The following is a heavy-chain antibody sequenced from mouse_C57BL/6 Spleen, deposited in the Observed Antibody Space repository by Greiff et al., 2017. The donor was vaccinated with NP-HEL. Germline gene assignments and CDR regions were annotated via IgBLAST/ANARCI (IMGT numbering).Heavy chain of an antibody. V-gene: IGHV1-53*01. D-gene: IGHD4-1*01. CDR3: AREGLGRFFDY. J-gene: IGHJ2*01. CDR1: GYTFTSYW. Sequence: QVHVKQPGTELVKPGASVKLSCKASGYTFTSYWMHWVKQRPGQGLEWIGNINPSNGGTNYNEKFKSKATLTVDKSSSTAYMQLSSLTSEDSAVYYCAREGLGRFFDYWGQGTTLTVSS. CDR2: INPSNGGT.